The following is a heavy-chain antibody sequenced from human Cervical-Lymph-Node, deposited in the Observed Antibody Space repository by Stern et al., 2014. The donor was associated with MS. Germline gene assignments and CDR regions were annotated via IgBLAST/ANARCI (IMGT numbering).Heavy chain of an antibody. CDR3: MGVGDAMHV. CDR1: GFTLSNFG. CDR2: MSFVVGNK. J-gene: IGHJ6*02. V-gene: IGHV3-30*03. Sequence: QVQLVESGGGVVQPGRSLRLSCAASGFTLSNFGMHWVRQAPGKGLQWVAVMSFVVGNKKYGDYVKGRFSISRYNTYNTLYLQMNSLRPEDTAVYYCMGVGDAMHVWGQGTTVIVSS.